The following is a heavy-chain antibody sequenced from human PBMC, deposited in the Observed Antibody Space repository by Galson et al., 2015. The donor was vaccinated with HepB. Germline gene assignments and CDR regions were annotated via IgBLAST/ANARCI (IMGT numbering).Heavy chain of an antibody. CDR2: ISYTGST. J-gene: IGHJ4*02. D-gene: IGHD1-26*01. Sequence: ETLSLTCIVSGGSISRYSWSWIRQSPGKALEWIGSISYTGSTDYQPSIKGRVTMSVNTAKRQFSLSLTFVSPADTAVYYCARVAPEDAWEFPSRRIDSWGQGTLIAVSS. CDR3: ARVAPEDAWEFPSRRIDS. CDR1: GGSISRYS. V-gene: IGHV4-59*01.